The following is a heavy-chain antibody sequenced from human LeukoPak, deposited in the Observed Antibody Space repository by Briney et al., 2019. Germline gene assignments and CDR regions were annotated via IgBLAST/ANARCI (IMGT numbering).Heavy chain of an antibody. CDR1: GFTFSSYA. D-gene: IGHD5-18*01. J-gene: IGHJ4*02. CDR2: ISYDGSNK. CDR3: ARGHARNSYGYHRDY. Sequence: GGSLRLSCAASGFTFSSYAMHWVRQAPGKGLEWVAVISYDGSNKYYADSVKGRFTISRDNSKNTLYLQMNSLRAEDTAVYYCARGHARNSYGYHRDYWGQGTLVTVSS. V-gene: IGHV3-30-3*01.